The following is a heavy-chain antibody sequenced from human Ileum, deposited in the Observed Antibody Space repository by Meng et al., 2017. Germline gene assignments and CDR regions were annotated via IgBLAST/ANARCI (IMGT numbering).Heavy chain of an antibody. CDR1: GFTFSSYW. J-gene: IGHJ5*02. V-gene: IGHV3-74*01. CDR2: INTDGSDT. Sequence: VGAGGCLVQPGGSPRLSCSSSGFTFSSYWMHCVRQAPGKGRVWGARINTDGSDTRSADSVKGRFTISRDNAQNMVYLQMNSLRAEDTAVYYCARDKPHNWFDPWGQGTLVTVSS. CDR3: ARDKPHNWFDP.